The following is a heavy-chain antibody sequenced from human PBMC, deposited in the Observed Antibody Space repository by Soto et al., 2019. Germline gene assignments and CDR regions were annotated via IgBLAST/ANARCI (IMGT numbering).Heavy chain of an antibody. CDR3: AGWTVGDPIFGAPKDY. J-gene: IGHJ4*02. CDR1: GGSFSGYF. CDR2: INHIGAT. V-gene: IGHV4-34*04. D-gene: IGHD3-3*01. Sequence: QVQLQQWGAGLLKPSETLSLTCVVYGGSFSGYFWSWIRQPPGKELEWIGEINHIGATNHNPSLKSRATLSVDTSKNQFSLKLSSVTAADTAMYYCAGWTVGDPIFGAPKDYWGQGTRVTVSS.